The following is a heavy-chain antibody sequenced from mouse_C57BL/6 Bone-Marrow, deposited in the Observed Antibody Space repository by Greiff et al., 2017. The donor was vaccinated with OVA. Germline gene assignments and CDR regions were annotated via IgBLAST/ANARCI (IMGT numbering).Heavy chain of an antibody. CDR2: IDPSDSYT. CDR1: GYTFNSYW. Sequence: QVQLQQPGAELVKPGASVKLSCKASGYTFNSYWMQWVKQRPGQGLEWIGEIDPSDSYTNYNQKFKGKATLTVDTSSSTAYMQLSSLTSEDSAVYYCAKDQYYFDYWGQGTTLTVSS. V-gene: IGHV1-50*01. J-gene: IGHJ2*01. CDR3: AKDQYYFDY.